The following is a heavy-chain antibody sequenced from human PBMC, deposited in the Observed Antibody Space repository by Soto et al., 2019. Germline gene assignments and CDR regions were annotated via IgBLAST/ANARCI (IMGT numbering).Heavy chain of an antibody. D-gene: IGHD4-17*01. CDR1: GFTFSSYA. V-gene: IGHV3-30-3*01. CDR3: ARDGQHYGDPDYYYYYGMDV. CDR2: ISYDGSNK. J-gene: IGHJ6*01. Sequence: QVQLVESGGGVVQPGRSLRLSCAASGFTFSSYAMHWVRQAPGKGLEWVAVISYDGSNKYYADSVKGRFTISRDNSKNTLYLQMNSLRAEDTAVYYCARDGQHYGDPDYYYYYGMDVW.